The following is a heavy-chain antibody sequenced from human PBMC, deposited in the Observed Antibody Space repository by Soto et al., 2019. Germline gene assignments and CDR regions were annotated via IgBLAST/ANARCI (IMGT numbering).Heavy chain of an antibody. V-gene: IGHV1-46*01. Sequence: ASVKVSCKASGYTFTSYYMHWVRQAPGQGLEWMGIINPSGGSTSYAQKFQGRVTMTRETSTSTVYMELSSLRSEDTAVYYCARDKQLDDYGDYAELFDYWGQGTLVTVSS. J-gene: IGHJ4*02. D-gene: IGHD4-17*01. CDR2: INPSGGST. CDR1: GYTFTSYY. CDR3: ARDKQLDDYGDYAELFDY.